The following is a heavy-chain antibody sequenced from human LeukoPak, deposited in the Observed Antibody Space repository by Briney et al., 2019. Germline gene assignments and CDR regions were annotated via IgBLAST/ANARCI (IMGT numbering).Heavy chain of an antibody. D-gene: IGHD4-23*01. CDR1: GFPFSSHY. Sequence: GGSLRLSCAASGFPFSSHYMGWVRQAPGKGPEWVSYISSSGSAIHYAGSVKGRFTISRDNVKNSLYLQMNSLRVEDTAVYYCARETTVATGDFDYWGQGTLVTVSS. J-gene: IGHJ4*02. V-gene: IGHV3-48*03. CDR2: ISSSGSAI. CDR3: ARETTVATGDFDY.